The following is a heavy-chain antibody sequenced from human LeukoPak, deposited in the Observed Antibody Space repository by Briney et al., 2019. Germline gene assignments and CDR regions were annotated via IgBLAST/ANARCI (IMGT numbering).Heavy chain of an antibody. V-gene: IGHV4-34*01. D-gene: IGHD5-18*01. CDR3: ASRAIQLRNFDY. J-gene: IGHJ4*02. CDR2: INHSGSN. Sequence: KPSETLSLTCAVYGGSFSGYYWSWIRQPPGKGREWIGEINHSGSNNYNPPLKSRVTISVDTSKNQFSLKLSSVTAADTAVYYCASRAIQLRNFDYWGQGTLVTVSS. CDR1: GGSFSGYY.